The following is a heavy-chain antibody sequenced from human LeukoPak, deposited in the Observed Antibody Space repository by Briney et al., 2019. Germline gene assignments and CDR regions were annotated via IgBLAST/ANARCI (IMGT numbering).Heavy chain of an antibody. V-gene: IGHV1-69*04. D-gene: IGHD6-13*01. J-gene: IGHJ3*02. CDR2: IIPILGIA. CDR1: GGTFSSYA. CDR3: ATDRGASRWGAFDI. Sequence: SVKVSCKASGGTFSSYAISWVRQAPGQGLEWMGRIIPILGIANYAQKFQGRVTITADKSTSTAYMELSSLRSEDTAVYYCATDRGASRWGAFDIWGQGTMVTVSS.